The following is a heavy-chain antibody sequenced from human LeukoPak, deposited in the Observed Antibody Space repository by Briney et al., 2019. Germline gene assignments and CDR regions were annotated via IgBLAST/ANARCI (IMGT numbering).Heavy chain of an antibody. V-gene: IGHV4-59*01. CDR1: GGSIISYY. CDR2: IYSIGST. Sequence: SETLSLTCTVSGGSIISYYWGWIRQSPRRGLEWIGYIYSIGSTNYNPSLQSRVTISVDTSKHQFSLKLRSVTAADTAIYYCARGEGSGWYWAFDIWGQRTMVTVSS. CDR3: ARGEGSGWYWAFDI. J-gene: IGHJ3*02. D-gene: IGHD6-19*01.